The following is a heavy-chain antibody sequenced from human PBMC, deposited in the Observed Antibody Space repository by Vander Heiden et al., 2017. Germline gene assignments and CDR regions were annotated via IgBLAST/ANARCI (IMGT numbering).Heavy chain of an antibody. Sequence: QAPGKGLEWVSVIYSGGSTYYADPVKGRFTISRDNSKNTLYLQMNSLRAEDTAVYYRASAGAVGNTPFGYWGQGTLVTVSS. D-gene: IGHD6-19*01. CDR2: IYSGGST. V-gene: IGHV3-53*01. CDR3: ASAGAVGNTPFGY. J-gene: IGHJ4*02.